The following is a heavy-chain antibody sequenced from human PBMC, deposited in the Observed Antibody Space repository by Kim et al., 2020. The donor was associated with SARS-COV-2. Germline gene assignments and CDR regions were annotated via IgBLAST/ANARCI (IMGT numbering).Heavy chain of an antibody. Sequence: GGSLRLSCVASGFTFNNHGMHWVRQAPGKGLEWVAHISYDGSRRYYADSLKGRFTISRDSSKSTLYLQMNSLRPEDTALYYCARTSGVFAIRTCYNGLDAWGPGAPVSVSS. J-gene: IGHJ6*02. CDR1: GFTFNNHG. CDR3: ARTSGVFAIRTCYNGLDA. CDR2: ISYDGSRR. V-gene: IGHV3-30*03. D-gene: IGHD2-2*02.